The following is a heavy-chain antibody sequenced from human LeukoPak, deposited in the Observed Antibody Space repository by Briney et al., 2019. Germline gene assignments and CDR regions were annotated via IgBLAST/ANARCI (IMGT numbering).Heavy chain of an antibody. CDR1: GFTLSNYA. Sequence: GGSLRLSCAASGFTLSNYAMNWVRQAPGKGLEWVSAISSSSRNYILYADSVKGRFTISRDNAKNSLYLQMGSLRVEDTAVYFCARELKTIRDLDYWGQGTLVTVSS. D-gene: IGHD2-21*01. J-gene: IGHJ4*02. CDR2: ISSSSRNYI. V-gene: IGHV3-21*01. CDR3: ARELKTIRDLDY.